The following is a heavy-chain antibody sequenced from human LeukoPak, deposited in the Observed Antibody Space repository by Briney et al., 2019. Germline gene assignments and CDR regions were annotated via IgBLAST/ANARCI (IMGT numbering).Heavy chain of an antibody. Sequence: SETLSLTCTVSGDSISSTNYYWGWIRQPPGKGLEWIGSIYYSGSTYYNPSLESRVTISVDTSKNQFSLKLSSVTAADTAVYYCARGSYGPNFDYWGQGTLVTVSS. V-gene: IGHV4-39*07. J-gene: IGHJ4*02. CDR3: ARGSYGPNFDY. D-gene: IGHD3-10*01. CDR2: IYYSGST. CDR1: GDSISSTNYY.